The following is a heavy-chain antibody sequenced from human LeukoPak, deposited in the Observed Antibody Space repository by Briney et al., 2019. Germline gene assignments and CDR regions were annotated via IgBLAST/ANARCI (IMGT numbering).Heavy chain of an antibody. V-gene: IGHV1-46*01. CDR1: GYSFTSHY. Sequence: ASVKVSCKASGYSFTSHYMHWVRQAPGQGPEWMGLINPSGSSTLYAQKFQGRVTMTRDMSTTTDYMELSSLRSEDTAVYYCARDNSVGDIAWWFDAWGQGTLVTVSS. D-gene: IGHD3-16*02. J-gene: IGHJ5*02. CDR2: INPSGSST. CDR3: ARDNSVGDIAWWFDA.